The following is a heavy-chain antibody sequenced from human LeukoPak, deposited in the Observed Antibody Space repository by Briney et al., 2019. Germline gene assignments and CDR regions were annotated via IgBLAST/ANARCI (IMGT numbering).Heavy chain of an antibody. Sequence: GGSLRLSCAASGFTFSSYDMHWDRQAQGKGLEWVAVISYDGSNKYYAASVKGRFTISRDNSKNTLYLQMNSRRPEDTAVYYCAKDPSGDSFGSYGMDVWGQGNTASVSS. CDR2: ISYDGSNK. V-gene: IGHV3-30*18. CDR3: AKDPSGDSFGSYGMDV. J-gene: IGHJ6*02. D-gene: IGHD5-18*01. CDR1: GFTFSSYD.